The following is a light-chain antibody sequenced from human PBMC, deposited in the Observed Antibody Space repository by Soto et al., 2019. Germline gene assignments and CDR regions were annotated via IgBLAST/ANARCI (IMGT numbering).Light chain of an antibody. Sequence: QSVLTQPPSASGSPGQRVIISCSGSVSNIGTNTVNWFQHLPGTAPKLLIYTNNQRPSGVPDRFSGSRSGTSASLAISGLQSEDEADYYCATWDDSVYVFGTGTKLTVL. V-gene: IGLV1-44*01. CDR3: ATWDDSVYV. CDR2: TNN. CDR1: VSNIGTNT. J-gene: IGLJ1*01.